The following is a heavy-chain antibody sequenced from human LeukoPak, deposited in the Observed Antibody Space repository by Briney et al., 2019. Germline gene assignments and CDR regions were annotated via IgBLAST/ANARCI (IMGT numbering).Heavy chain of an antibody. J-gene: IGHJ4*02. CDR3: ASGLELDY. CDR2: IKQDGSEK. Sequence: PGGSLRLSCAASGFTFRSYWMRWVRQAPGKGLEWVANIKQDGSEKDYVDSVKGRFTISRDNAKNSLYLQMNNLRAEDTAVYYCASGLELDYWGQGTLVTVSS. CDR1: GFTFRSYW. V-gene: IGHV3-7*03.